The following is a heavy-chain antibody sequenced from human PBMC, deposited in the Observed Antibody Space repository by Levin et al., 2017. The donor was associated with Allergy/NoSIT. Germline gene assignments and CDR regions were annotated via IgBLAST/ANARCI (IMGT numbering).Heavy chain of an antibody. J-gene: IGHJ3*02. CDR1: GGTFNTFA. CDR2: IIPISGAS. D-gene: IGHD6-13*01. V-gene: IGHV1-69*01. CDR3: ARKYITSWSDAFDI. Sequence: PGESLKISCKASGGTFNTFAISWVRQAPGQGLEWVGDIIPISGASLYAQKFQGRVTITADESTSTAYMDLSSLRSEDTAVYYCARKYITSWSDAFDIWGQGTMVIVSS.